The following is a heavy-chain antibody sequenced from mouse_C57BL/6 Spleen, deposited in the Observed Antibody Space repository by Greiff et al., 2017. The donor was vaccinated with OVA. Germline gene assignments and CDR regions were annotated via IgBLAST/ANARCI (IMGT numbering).Heavy chain of an antibody. J-gene: IGHJ2*01. CDR2: IYPGDGYT. CDR3: AREFYCGSSGY. CDR1: GYTFSSYW. V-gene: IGHV1-82*01. Sequence: VQLQQSGPELVKPGASVKLSCKASGYTFSSYWMNWVKQRPGKGLEWIGRIYPGDGYTNYNGKFKGKATLTADKSSSTAYVQLSSLTSEDSAVYCCAREFYCGSSGYWGQGTTLTVSS. D-gene: IGHD1-1*01.